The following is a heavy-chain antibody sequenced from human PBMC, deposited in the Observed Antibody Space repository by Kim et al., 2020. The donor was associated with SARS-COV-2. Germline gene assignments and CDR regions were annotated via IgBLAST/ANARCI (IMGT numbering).Heavy chain of an antibody. CDR2: INPNSGGT. Sequence: ASVKVSCKASGYTFTGYYMHWVRQAPGQGLEWMGWINPNSGGTNYAQKFQGRVTMTRDTSISTAYMELSRLRSDDTAVYYCARDWSIAARRGFDYWGQGTLVTVSS. CDR3: ARDWSIAARRGFDY. V-gene: IGHV1-2*02. CDR1: GYTFTGYY. J-gene: IGHJ4*02. D-gene: IGHD6-6*01.